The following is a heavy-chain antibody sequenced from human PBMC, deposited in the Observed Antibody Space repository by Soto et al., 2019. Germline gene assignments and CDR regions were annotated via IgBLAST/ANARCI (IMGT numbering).Heavy chain of an antibody. CDR3: ARQYGAYDTAYFDY. V-gene: IGHV5-51*01. J-gene: IGHJ4*02. CDR1: EYRFTTYW. Sequence: PGESLKISCKGSEYRFTTYWIGWVRQMPGKGLEWMGIVYPGDSDTRYSPSFQGQVTISADKSLSTAYLQWSSLKASDTAIYYCARQYGAYDTAYFDYWGQGTLVTVSS. D-gene: IGHD4-17*01. CDR2: VYPGDSDT.